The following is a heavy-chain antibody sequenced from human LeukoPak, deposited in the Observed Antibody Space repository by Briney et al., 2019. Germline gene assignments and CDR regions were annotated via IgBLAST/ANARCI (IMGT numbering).Heavy chain of an antibody. CDR1: GYTFTGYY. J-gene: IGHJ3*02. D-gene: IGHD3-9*01. CDR2: IIPIFGTA. V-gene: IGHV1-69*13. Sequence: ASVKVSCKASGYTFTGYYMHWVRQAPGQGLEWMGGIIPIFGTANYAQKFQGRVTITADESTSTAYMELSSLRSEDTAVYYCARGVLTGSDAFDIWGQGTMVTVSS. CDR3: ARGVLTGSDAFDI.